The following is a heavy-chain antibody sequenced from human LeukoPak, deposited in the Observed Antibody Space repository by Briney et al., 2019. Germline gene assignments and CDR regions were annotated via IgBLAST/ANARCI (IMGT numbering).Heavy chain of an antibody. CDR2: MYYSGST. Sequence: SETLSLTCTVSGGSVSSGSYYWSWIRQPPGKGLEWIGYMYYSGSTTYNPSLKSRLTISVDTSKNQFSLKLSSVTAADTAVYYCAGESDAFDVWGQGTMVTVSS. V-gene: IGHV4-61*01. CDR1: GGSVSSGSYY. J-gene: IGHJ3*01. CDR3: AGESDAFDV.